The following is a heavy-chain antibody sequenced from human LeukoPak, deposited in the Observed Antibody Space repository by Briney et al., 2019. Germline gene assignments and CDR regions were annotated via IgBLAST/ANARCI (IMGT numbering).Heavy chain of an antibody. J-gene: IGHJ5*02. CDR2: IDKKDNLHAT. CDR3: TRDRGTYNWFDP. V-gene: IGHV3-73*01. D-gene: IGHD2-15*01. CDR1: GFTFSGSA. Sequence: AGGSLRLSCAASGFTFSGSAVHWVRQSSGKGLEWIGHIDKKDNLHATAYAESVKGRFTFSRDDSKDTAFLHMDSLKTEDTALYFCTRDRGTYNWFDPWGQGTLVTVSS.